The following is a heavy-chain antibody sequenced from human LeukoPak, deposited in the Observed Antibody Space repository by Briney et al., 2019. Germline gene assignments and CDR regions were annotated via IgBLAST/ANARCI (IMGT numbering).Heavy chain of an antibody. Sequence: SETLFLTCTVSGGSISVYYWSWIRQPPGKGLEWVGSIYDSGSTNYNPSLKSRVTMSIDTSKNQFSLKLSSVIAADTAVYYCARATFDGWELLNSFDYWGQGTLVTVSS. CDR2: IYDSGST. CDR3: ARATFDGWELLNSFDY. J-gene: IGHJ4*02. V-gene: IGHV4-59*01. CDR1: GGSISVYY. D-gene: IGHD1-26*01.